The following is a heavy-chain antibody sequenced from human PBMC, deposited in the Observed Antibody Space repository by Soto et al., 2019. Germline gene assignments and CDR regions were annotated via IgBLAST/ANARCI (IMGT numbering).Heavy chain of an antibody. J-gene: IGHJ4*02. CDR1: GFTFSSYA. Sequence: GGSLRLSCSASGFTFSSYAMHCVRQAPGKGLEYVSAISSNGGSTYYADSVKGRFTISRDNSKNTLYLQMSSLRAEDTAVYYCVKDEAAGEDIVLMVYALDYWGQGTLVTVSS. CDR2: ISSNGGST. V-gene: IGHV3-64D*08. CDR3: VKDEAAGEDIVLMVYALDY. D-gene: IGHD2-8*01.